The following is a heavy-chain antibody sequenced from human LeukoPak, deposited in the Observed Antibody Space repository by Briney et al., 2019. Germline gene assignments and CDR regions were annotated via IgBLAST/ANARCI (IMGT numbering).Heavy chain of an antibody. CDR3: ARAVLGYYYGAGSYYNWFDP. Sequence: SETLSLTCTVSGFSFSSYYWSWIRQPPGKGLEWIGYIYYSGSTNYNPSLKSRVTISVDTSKNQFTLKLSSVTAADTAVYYCARAVLGYYYGAGSYYNWFDPWGQGTLVTVSS. CDR1: GFSFSSYY. J-gene: IGHJ5*02. CDR2: IYYSGST. D-gene: IGHD3-10*01. V-gene: IGHV4-59*01.